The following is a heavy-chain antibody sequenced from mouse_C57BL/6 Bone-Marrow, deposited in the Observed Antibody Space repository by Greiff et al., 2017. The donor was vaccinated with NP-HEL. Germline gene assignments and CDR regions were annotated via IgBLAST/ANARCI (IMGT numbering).Heavy chain of an antibody. CDR3: ARSDYDLYFDY. Sequence: QVQLQQSGPELVKPGASVKLSCKASGYTFTSYDINWVKQRPGQGLEWIGWIYPRDGSTKYNEKLKGKATLPVDTSSSTAYMELHSLTSEDSAVYFCARSDYDLYFDYWGQGTTLTVSS. D-gene: IGHD2-4*01. J-gene: IGHJ2*01. V-gene: IGHV1-85*01. CDR2: IYPRDGST. CDR1: GYTFTSYD.